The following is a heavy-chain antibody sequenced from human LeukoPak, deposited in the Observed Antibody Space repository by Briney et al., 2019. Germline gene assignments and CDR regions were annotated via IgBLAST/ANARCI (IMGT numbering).Heavy chain of an antibody. Sequence: ASVKVSCKASGYTFTGYYMPWVRQAPGPGLEWMGWINPNSGGTNYAQKFQGWVTMTRDTSISTAYMELSRLRSDDTAVYYCARATGPGAFDIWGQGTMVTVSS. CDR1: GYTFTGYY. CDR2: INPNSGGT. CDR3: ARATGPGAFDI. J-gene: IGHJ3*02. V-gene: IGHV1-2*04.